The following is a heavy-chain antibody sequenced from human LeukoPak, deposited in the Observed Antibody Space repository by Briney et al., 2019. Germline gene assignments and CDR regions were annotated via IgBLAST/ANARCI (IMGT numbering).Heavy chain of an antibody. D-gene: IGHD2-15*01. V-gene: IGHV3-48*01. CDR2: ISSSSSTI. CDR3: ARESVDCSGGSCYRSGAFDI. J-gene: IGHJ3*02. Sequence: PGGSLGLSCAASGFTFSSYSMNWVRQAPGKGLEWVSYISSSSSTIYYADSVKGRFTISRDNAKNSLYLQMNSLRAEDTAVYYCARESVDCSGGSCYRSGAFDIWGQGTMVTVSS. CDR1: GFTFSSYS.